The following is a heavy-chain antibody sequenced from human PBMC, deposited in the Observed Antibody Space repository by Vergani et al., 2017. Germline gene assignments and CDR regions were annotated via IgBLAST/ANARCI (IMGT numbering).Heavy chain of an antibody. CDR3: ARHVALRAGYFDY. J-gene: IGHJ4*02. V-gene: IGHV3-21*01. Sequence: EVQLVESGGGLVKPGGSLRLSCAASGFTFSSYSMNWVRQAPGKGLEWVSSISSSSSYIYYADSVKGRFTISRDNAKNSLYLQMNSLRAEDTAVYYCARHVALRAGYFDYWGQGTLVTVSS. D-gene: IGHD6-19*01. CDR2: ISSSSSYI. CDR1: GFTFSSYS.